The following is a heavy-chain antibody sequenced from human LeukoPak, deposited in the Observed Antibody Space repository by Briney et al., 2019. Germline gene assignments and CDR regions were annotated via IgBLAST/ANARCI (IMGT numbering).Heavy chain of an antibody. CDR2: IGSSSSYI. CDR3: ARDPHIVVVPAAIGGWDYYYGMDV. V-gene: IGHV3-21*01. D-gene: IGHD2-2*01. Sequence: PGGSLRLSCAASGFTFSSYSMNWVRQAPGKGLEWVSSIGSSSSYIYYADSVKGRFTISRDNAKNSLYLQMNSLRAEDTAVYYCARDPHIVVVPAAIGGWDYYYGMDVWGQGTTVTVSS. CDR1: GFTFSSYS. J-gene: IGHJ6*02.